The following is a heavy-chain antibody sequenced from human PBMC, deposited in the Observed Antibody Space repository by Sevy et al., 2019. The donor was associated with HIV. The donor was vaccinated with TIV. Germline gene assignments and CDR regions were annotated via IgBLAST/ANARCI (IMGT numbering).Heavy chain of an antibody. CDR2: ITRNSYEANGGKT. CDR3: TRGLATADTPEYYFDY. CDR1: GFTFDDYA. D-gene: IGHD5-12*01. V-gene: IGHV3-49*03. J-gene: IGHJ4*02. Sequence: GGSLRLSCTTSGFTFDDYAMSWFRQAPGKGLEWVAFITRNSYEANGGKTDYGASVKGRFNISGDDSKSIAYLQMNGLKTEDTAVYYFTRGLATADTPEYYFDYWGQGTLVTVSS.